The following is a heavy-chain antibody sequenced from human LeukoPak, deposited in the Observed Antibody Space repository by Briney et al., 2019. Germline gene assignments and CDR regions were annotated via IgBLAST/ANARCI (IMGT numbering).Heavy chain of an antibody. CDR2: IYYSGST. J-gene: IGHJ4*02. Sequence: KPSETLSPTCTVSGGSITSSSYYWGWIRQPPGKGLEWIGSIYYSGSTYYNPSLKSRVTISVDTSKHQFSLKLTSVTAADTAVYYCARHVGGQWLAIFDYWGQGTLVTVSS. D-gene: IGHD6-19*01. CDR1: GGSITSSSYY. V-gene: IGHV4-39*01. CDR3: ARHVGGQWLAIFDY.